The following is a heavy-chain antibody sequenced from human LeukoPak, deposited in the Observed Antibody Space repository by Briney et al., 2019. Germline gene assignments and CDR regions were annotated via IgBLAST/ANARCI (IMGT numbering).Heavy chain of an antibody. V-gene: IGHV1-69*13. J-gene: IGHJ4*02. D-gene: IGHD5-24*01. CDR3: ARDIRRDGYTTYFDY. Sequence: ASVKVSCKASGYTFTSYGISWVRQAPGQGLEWMGGIIPIFGTANYAQKFQGRVTITADESTSTAYMELSSLRSEDTAVYYCARDIRRDGYTTYFDYWGQGTLVTVSS. CDR1: GYTFTSYG. CDR2: IIPIFGTA.